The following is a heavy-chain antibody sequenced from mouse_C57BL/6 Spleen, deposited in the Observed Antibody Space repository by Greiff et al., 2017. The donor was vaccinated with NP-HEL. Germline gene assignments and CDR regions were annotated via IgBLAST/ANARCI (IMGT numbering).Heavy chain of an antibody. Sequence: EVMLVESGGGLVQPGGSLSLSCAASGFTFTDYYMSWVRQPPGKALEWLGFIRNKANGYTTEYSASVKGRFTISRDNSPSILYLQMNALRAEDSATYYCARNRGWYVDVWGKGTTVTVAS. CDR3: ARNRGWYVDV. CDR1: GFTFTDYY. CDR2: IRNKANGYTT. J-gene: IGHJ1*03. V-gene: IGHV7-3*01.